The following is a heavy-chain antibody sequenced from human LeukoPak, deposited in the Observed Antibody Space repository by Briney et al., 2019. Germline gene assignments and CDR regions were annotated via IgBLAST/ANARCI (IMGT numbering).Heavy chain of an antibody. Sequence: SETLSLTCTVSGGSISSSSYYWGWIRQPPGKGLEWIGSIYYSGSTYYNPSLKSRVTISVDTSKHQFSLKLSSVTAADTAVYYCARDPGGYYDFWSGYYPPGYYMDVWGKGTTVTVSS. CDR1: GGSISSSSYY. V-gene: IGHV4-39*07. CDR3: ARDPGGYYDFWSGYYPPGYYMDV. D-gene: IGHD3-3*01. CDR2: IYYSGST. J-gene: IGHJ6*03.